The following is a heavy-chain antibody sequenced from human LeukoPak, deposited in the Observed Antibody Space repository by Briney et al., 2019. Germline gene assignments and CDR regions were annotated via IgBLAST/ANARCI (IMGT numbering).Heavy chain of an antibody. CDR2: ISWNSGFI. J-gene: IGHJ4*01. Sequence: PGRSLRLSCAASGFNFDDYAMHWVRQAPGKGPEWVSGISWNSGFIGYADSVKGRFTISRDNAKNSLYLQMNSLRAEDTDLYYCAKVSPHYYYDSSGYFDYWGHGSLVTVSS. CDR1: GFNFDDYA. CDR3: AKVSPHYYYDSSGYFDY. V-gene: IGHV3-9*01. D-gene: IGHD3-22*01.